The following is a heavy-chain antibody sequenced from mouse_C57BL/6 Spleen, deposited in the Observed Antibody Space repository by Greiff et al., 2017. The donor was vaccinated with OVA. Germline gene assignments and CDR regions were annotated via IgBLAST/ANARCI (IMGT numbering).Heavy chain of an antibody. D-gene: IGHD1-1*01. CDR2: ISYDGSN. J-gene: IGHJ2*01. CDR3: ARDRDYYGSDY. Sequence: EVKLEESGPGLVKPSQSLSLTCSVTGYSITSGYYWNWIRQFPGNKLEWMGYISYDGSNKYNPSLKNRISITRDTSKNQFFLKLNSVTTEDTATYYCARDRDYYGSDYWGQGTTLTVSS. CDR1: GYSITSGYY. V-gene: IGHV3-6*01.